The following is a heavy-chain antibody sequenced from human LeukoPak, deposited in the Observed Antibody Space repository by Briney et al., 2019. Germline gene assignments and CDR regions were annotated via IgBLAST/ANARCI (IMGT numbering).Heavy chain of an antibody. D-gene: IGHD3-22*01. Sequence: GGSLRLSCAASGFTFSSYSMNWVRQAPGKGLEWVSSISSSSYIYYADSVKGRFTISRDNAKNSLYLQMNSLRAEDTAVYYCARLGDSSGYYLFDYWGQGTLVTVSS. CDR2: ISSSSYI. J-gene: IGHJ4*02. CDR1: GFTFSSYS. V-gene: IGHV3-21*01. CDR3: ARLGDSSGYYLFDY.